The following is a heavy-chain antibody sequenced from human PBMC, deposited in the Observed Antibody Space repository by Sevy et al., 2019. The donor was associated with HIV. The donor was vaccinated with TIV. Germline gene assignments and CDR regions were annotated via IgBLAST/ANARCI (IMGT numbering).Heavy chain of an antibody. CDR2: ISGSGFST. D-gene: IGHD3-10*01. V-gene: IGHV3-23*01. J-gene: IGHJ6*02. CDR3: AKVYYYDSGTVIPRGMDV. Sequence: GGALRLSCAASGFTFDNNAMYWVRQAPGKGLEWVSAISGSGFSTNYGGSVKGRFTISRDISKTTLYLQRNSLRAEDTAVYYCAKVYYYDSGTVIPRGMDVWGQGTTVTVSS. CDR1: GFTFDNNA.